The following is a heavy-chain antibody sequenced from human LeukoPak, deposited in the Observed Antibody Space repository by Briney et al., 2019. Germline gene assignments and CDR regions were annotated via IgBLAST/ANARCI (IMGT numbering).Heavy chain of an antibody. CDR2: IYYSGST. J-gene: IGHJ3*02. V-gene: IGHV4-61*08. D-gene: IGHD1-26*01. Sequence: SETLSLTCTVSGGSISSGDYYWSWVRQPPGKGLEWIGYIYYSGSTNYNPSLKSRVTISVDTSKNQFSLKLSSVTAADTAVYYCARYTAWDSDAFDIWGQGTMVTVSS. CDR1: GGSISSGDYY. CDR3: ARYTAWDSDAFDI.